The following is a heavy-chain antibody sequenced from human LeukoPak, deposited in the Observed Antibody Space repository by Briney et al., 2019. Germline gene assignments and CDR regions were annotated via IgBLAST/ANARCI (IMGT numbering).Heavy chain of an antibody. CDR1: GGSISYYY. CDR2: IYTSGST. CDR3: AREGWNEDDLPDY. J-gene: IGHJ4*02. Sequence: SETLSLTCTVSGGSISYYYWSWIRQPPGKGLEGIGRIYTSGSTNYNPSLKSRVTMSVDTSKTQSSLKLSSVPAADTAVYYCAREGWNEDDLPDYWGQGNLVTVSS. V-gene: IGHV4-4*07. D-gene: IGHD1-1*01.